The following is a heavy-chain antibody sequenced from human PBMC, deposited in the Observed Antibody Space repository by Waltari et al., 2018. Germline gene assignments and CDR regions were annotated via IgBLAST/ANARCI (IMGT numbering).Heavy chain of an antibody. J-gene: IGHJ5*02. CDR1: GDSISSRPYY. D-gene: IGHD3-16*01. V-gene: IGHV4-39*01. CDR3: ARATRLMTTFGGVTTFDP. Sequence: QMQLQESGPGLVKPSETLSLTCSVSGDSISSRPYYWAWIRQPPGKGLEWIGNIYYTGRTYYNPSLKSRVAMSVDTSKNQFSLTLNSVTATDAAVYFCARATRLMTTFGGVTTFDPWGQGALVTVSS. CDR2: IYYTGRT.